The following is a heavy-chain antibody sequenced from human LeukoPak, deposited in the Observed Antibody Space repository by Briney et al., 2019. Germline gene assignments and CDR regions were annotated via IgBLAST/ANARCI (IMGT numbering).Heavy chain of an antibody. V-gene: IGHV4-38-2*01. CDR2: IYHAGST. CDR1: GFTVSSNY. D-gene: IGHD6-19*01. Sequence: GSLRLSCAASGFTVSSNYMSWVRQAPGKGLEWIGSIYHAGSTFHNPSLKSRVTISVDTSKNQFSLKVNSVTAADTAVYYCARGYNSGWYAYWGQGTLVTVSS. CDR3: ARGYNSGWYAY. J-gene: IGHJ4*02.